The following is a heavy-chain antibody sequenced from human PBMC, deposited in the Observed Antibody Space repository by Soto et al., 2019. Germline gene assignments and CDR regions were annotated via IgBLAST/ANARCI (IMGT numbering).Heavy chain of an antibody. CDR1: GGSISYYY. CDR3: ARGDTMVRGVMQGPGDSMDV. CDR2: VYFSGGT. J-gene: IGHJ6*02. D-gene: IGHD3-10*01. V-gene: IGHV4-59*01. Sequence: SETLSLTCTVSGGSISYYYWNWVRQPPGKGLEWIGYVYFSGGTNYNSSLKSRVKISVDTSKNQFSLNLRSVTASDTGTYYCARGDTMVRGVMQGPGDSMDVWGQGTTVT.